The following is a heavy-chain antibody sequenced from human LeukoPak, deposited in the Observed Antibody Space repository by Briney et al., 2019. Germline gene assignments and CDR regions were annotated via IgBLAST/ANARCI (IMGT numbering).Heavy chain of an antibody. D-gene: IGHD3-3*01. CDR2: IRYDGSNK. CDR3: ARAMGTSYGFWSGSYTVSYFYYMDV. J-gene: IGHJ6*03. Sequence: GGSLRLSCAASGLTFSSYGMHWVRQAPGKGLEWVAFIRYDGSNKYYADSVKGRFTISRDNSKNTLYLQMNSLRAEDTAVYYCARAMGTSYGFWSGSYTVSYFYYMDVWGKGTTVTVSS. V-gene: IGHV3-30*02. CDR1: GLTFSSYG.